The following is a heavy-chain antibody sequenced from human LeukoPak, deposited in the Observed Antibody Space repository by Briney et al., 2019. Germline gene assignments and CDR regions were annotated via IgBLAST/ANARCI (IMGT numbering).Heavy chain of an antibody. D-gene: IGHD6-25*01. CDR2: INHSGST. Sequence: SETLSLTCAVYGGSFSGYYWSWIRQLPGKGLEWIGEINHSGSTNYNPSLKSRVTISVDTSKNQFSLKLSSVTAADTAVYYCARGTSYSSATGWFDPWGQGTLVTVSS. CDR3: ARGTSYSSATGWFDP. V-gene: IGHV4-34*01. J-gene: IGHJ5*02. CDR1: GGSFSGYY.